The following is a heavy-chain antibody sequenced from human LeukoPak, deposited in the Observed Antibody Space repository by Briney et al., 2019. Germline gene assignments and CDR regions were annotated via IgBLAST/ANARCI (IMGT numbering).Heavy chain of an antibody. CDR3: ATYRQVLLPFES. CDR1: GFTFSNYA. Sequence: GGSLRLSCAASGFTFSNYAMNWVRQAPGKGLEWVSGISGSGGSTYYADSVKGRFTISRDNSENTLSLQMNSLRAEDTAIYYCATYRQVLLPFESWGQGTLVTVSS. V-gene: IGHV3-23*01. CDR2: ISGSGGST. J-gene: IGHJ4*02. D-gene: IGHD2-8*02.